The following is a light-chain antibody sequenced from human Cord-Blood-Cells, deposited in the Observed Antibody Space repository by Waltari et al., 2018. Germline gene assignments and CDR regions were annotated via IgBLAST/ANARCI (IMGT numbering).Light chain of an antibody. CDR1: QSISSY. CDR2: AAS. Sequence: IQMTQSPSSLSASVGNRVTITCRASQSISSYLNWYQQKPGKAPKLLIYAASSLQSGGPSRFSGSGSGTDFTLTISSLQPEDFATYDCQQSYSTPPTFGQGTKVESK. V-gene: IGKV1-39*01. J-gene: IGKJ1*01. CDR3: QQSYSTPPT.